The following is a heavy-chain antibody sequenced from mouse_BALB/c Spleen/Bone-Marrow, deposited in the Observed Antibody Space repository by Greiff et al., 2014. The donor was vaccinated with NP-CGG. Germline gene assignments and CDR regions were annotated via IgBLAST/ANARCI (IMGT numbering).Heavy chain of an antibody. J-gene: IGHJ2*01. CDR3: AREGYGYQYCDY. V-gene: IGHV1-69*01. CDR1: GYTFTDYW. Sequence: QVQLQQSGAELVMPGASVKMSCKASGYTFTDYWMHWVKQRPGQGLEWIGAIDTSDSYTSYNQKFKGKATLTVDESSSTAYMQLSSLTSEDSAVYYCAREGYGYQYCDYWGQGTTLTVSS. D-gene: IGHD2-2*01. CDR2: IDTSDSYT.